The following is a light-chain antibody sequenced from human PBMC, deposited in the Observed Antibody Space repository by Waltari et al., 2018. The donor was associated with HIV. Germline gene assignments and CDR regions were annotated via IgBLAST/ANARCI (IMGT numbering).Light chain of an antibody. V-gene: IGLV3-25*03. CDR2: NDI. CDR3: QSTDFDGTWV. Sequence: SYDLTQTPSVSVSPGQTARINCSRGSLPKRYSSWYRQKAGQSPLLLIYNDIERPSGIPERISGSESGTGVTLTISGGQAGDEGDYFCQSTDFDGTWVFGGGTKLTVL. CDR1: SLPKRY. J-gene: IGLJ3*02.